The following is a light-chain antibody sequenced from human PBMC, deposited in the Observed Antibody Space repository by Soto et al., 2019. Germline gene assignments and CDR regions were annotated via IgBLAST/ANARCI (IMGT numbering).Light chain of an antibody. CDR3: QQYHNWPRT. J-gene: IGKJ1*01. V-gene: IGKV3-15*01. Sequence: EIVMTQSPATLSVSPGERATLSCRASQSVDSNLAWYRQKPGQTPTLLIYAASNRATGVPARFSGSGSGTEFTLTISSLQSEDFAVFYCQQYHNWPRTFGQGTRVEIK. CDR2: AAS. CDR1: QSVDSN.